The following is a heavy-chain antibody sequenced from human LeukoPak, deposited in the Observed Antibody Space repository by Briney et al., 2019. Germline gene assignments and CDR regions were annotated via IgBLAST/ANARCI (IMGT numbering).Heavy chain of an antibody. D-gene: IGHD3-9*01. CDR1: GYTFHSYW. V-gene: IGHV5-51*01. CDR3: ETLYDILTSNSFDP. CDR2: IYPGDSDT. J-gene: IGHJ5*02. Sequence: GESLKISCKGSGYTFHSYWIAWVRQMPGKGLEWMGIIYPGDSDTRYSPSFQGLVTISADKSISTAYVQWSSLKASDTAMYYCETLYDILTSNSFDPWGQGTLVTVSS.